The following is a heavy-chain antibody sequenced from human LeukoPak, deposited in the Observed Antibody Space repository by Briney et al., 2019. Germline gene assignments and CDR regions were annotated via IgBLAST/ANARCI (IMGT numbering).Heavy chain of an antibody. CDR2: INPNSGGT. CDR3: APSPTAMAPSGFDY. CDR1: GYTFTGYY. J-gene: IGHJ4*02. D-gene: IGHD5-18*01. V-gene: IGHV1-2*02. Sequence: GASVKVSCKASGYTFTGYYMHWVRQAPGQGLEWMGWINPNSGGTNYAQKFQGRVTMNRDTSISTAYMDLSRLRSDDTAVYYCAPSPTAMAPSGFDYWGQGTLVTVSS.